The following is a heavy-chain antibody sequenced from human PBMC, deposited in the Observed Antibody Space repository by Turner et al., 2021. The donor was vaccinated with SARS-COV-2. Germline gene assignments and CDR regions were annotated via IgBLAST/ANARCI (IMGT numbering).Heavy chain of an antibody. Sequence: QVQLVQSGAEVKKPGASVKVSCKASGYTFTGHYMHWVRQAPGQGLEWMGWINPNSGDTNYAQKFQGRVTMTRDTSISTAYMELSRLKSDDTAVYYCARVYSSSWEYYFDYWGQGTLVTVSS. V-gene: IGHV1-2*02. CDR3: ARVYSSSWEYYFDY. CDR1: GYTFTGHY. CDR2: INPNSGDT. J-gene: IGHJ4*02. D-gene: IGHD6-13*01.